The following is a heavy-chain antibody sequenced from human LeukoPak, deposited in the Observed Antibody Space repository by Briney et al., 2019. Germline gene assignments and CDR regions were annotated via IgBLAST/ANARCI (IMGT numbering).Heavy chain of an antibody. D-gene: IGHD2-2*01. Sequence: ASVKVSCKASGYTFTSYGLSWVRQAPGQGLEWMGWISAYNGNTMYAQKLQGRVTMTTDTSTSTAYMELRSLRSDDTALYYCARDFRDCSSTSCHPWFDPWGQGTLVTVSS. J-gene: IGHJ5*02. CDR1: GYTFTSYG. V-gene: IGHV1-18*01. CDR2: ISAYNGNT. CDR3: ARDFRDCSSTSCHPWFDP.